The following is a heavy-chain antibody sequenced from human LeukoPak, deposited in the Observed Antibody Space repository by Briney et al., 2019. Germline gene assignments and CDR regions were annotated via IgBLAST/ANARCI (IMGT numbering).Heavy chain of an antibody. D-gene: IGHD3-3*01. CDR2: ISSSNSTI. CDR1: GFTFSSYS. J-gene: IGHJ4*02. V-gene: IGHV3-48*01. Sequence: PGGSLRLPCAASGFTFSSYSMNWVRQAPGKGLEWVSYISSSNSTINYADSVKGRFTISRDNAKNSLYLQMNSLRAEDTAVYYCARAYDFWSGPGGYWGQGTLVTVSS. CDR3: ARAYDFWSGPGGY.